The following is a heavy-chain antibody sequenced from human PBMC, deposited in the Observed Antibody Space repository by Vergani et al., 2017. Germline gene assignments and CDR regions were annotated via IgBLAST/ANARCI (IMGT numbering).Heavy chain of an antibody. CDR2: IIPIFGTA. Sequence: QVQLVQSGAEVKKPGSSVKVSCKASGGTFSSYAISWVRQAPGQGLEWMGRIIPIFGTANYAQKFQGRVTITADESTSTAYMELSSLRSEDTAVYYCASTRPSYLGYCSGGSCIFDYWGQGTLVTVSS. J-gene: IGHJ4*02. CDR3: ASTRPSYLGYCSGGSCIFDY. V-gene: IGHV1-69*18. CDR1: GGTFSSYA. D-gene: IGHD2-15*01.